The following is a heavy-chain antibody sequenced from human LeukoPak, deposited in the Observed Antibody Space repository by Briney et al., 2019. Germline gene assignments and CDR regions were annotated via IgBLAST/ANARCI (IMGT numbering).Heavy chain of an antibody. J-gene: IGHJ4*02. CDR1: GFSFSSYW. V-gene: IGHV3-74*01. CDR2: IYSDGITI. D-gene: IGHD3-10*01. CDR3: AIVGQIAIIRGNSGNWPRD. Sequence: LPGGSLRLSCAASGFSFSSYWMHWVRQAPGKGLEWVSRIYSDGITINYADSVKGRFTISRDNAKNTLYLQMNSLRAEDTAVYYCAIVGQIAIIRGNSGNWPRDWGQGTLVTVSS.